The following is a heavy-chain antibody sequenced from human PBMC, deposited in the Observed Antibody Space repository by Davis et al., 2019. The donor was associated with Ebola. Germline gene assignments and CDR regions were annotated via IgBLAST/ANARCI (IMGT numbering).Heavy chain of an antibody. Sequence: ASVKVSCKASGYTFTSYYMHWVRQAPGQGLEWMGWISAYNGNTNYAQKLQGRVTMTTDTSTSTAYMELRSLRSDDTAVYYCARDGQRNQYYDVLTGYHYYSMDVWGQGTTVTVSS. CDR3: ARDGQRNQYYDVLTGYHYYSMDV. CDR1: GYTFTSYY. V-gene: IGHV1-18*04. D-gene: IGHD3-9*01. CDR2: ISAYNGNT. J-gene: IGHJ6*02.